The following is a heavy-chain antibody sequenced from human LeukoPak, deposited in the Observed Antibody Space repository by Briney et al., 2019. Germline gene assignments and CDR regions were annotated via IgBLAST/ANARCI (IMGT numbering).Heavy chain of an antibody. D-gene: IGHD1-26*01. Sequence: SETLSLTCTVSGGSINSYYWSWIRQPPGKGLEWIGYIYYSGSTNYNPSLKSRVTISVDTSKNQFSLKLSSVTAADTAVYYCAKDEGEWEPHRQYYYGMDVWGQGTTVTVSS. CDR3: AKDEGEWEPHRQYYYGMDV. V-gene: IGHV4-59*01. CDR2: IYYSGST. CDR1: GGSINSYY. J-gene: IGHJ6*02.